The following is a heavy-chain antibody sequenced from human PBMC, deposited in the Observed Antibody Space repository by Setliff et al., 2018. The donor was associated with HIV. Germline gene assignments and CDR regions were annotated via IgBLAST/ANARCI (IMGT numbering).Heavy chain of an antibody. CDR1: GDSITSGTYY. CDR2: ISTRGTT. D-gene: IGHD3-16*01. Sequence: SETLSLTCTVSGDSITSGTYYWSWIRQPAGMRLEWIGHISTRGTTNYNPSLKSRVTISADTSKCQFSLKLTSVTAADTAAYFCARVSTDYVWGSFLSSGPYYFDFWGQGALVTVSS. J-gene: IGHJ4*02. CDR3: ARVSTDYVWGSFLSSGPYYFDF. V-gene: IGHV4-61*09.